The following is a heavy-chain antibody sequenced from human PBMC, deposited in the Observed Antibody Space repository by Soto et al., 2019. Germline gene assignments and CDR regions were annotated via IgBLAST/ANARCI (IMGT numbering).Heavy chain of an antibody. CDR1: GGTFSSYT. D-gene: IGHD6-25*01. CDR3: ARDHGYGSDNWFDP. CDR2: IIPILGIA. V-gene: IGHV1-69*08. Sequence: QVQLVQSGAEVKKPGSSVKVSCKASGGTFSSYTISWVRQAPGQGLEWMGRIIPILGIANYAQKFQGRVTITADKSTSTAYMELSSLRSEDTAVYYWARDHGYGSDNWFDPWGQGTLVTVSS. J-gene: IGHJ5*02.